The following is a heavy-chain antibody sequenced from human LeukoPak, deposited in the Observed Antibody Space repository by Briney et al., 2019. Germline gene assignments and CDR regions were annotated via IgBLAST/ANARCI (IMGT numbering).Heavy chain of an antibody. Sequence: PSQTLSLTCTVSGGSFRSRNYLWSWIRQTPGEGLEWIGYISYSGSAYYNPSLKSRVTISIDTSKSQFSLRLRSVTAADTAVYYCAREVNIQADSDAFDIWGPGTTVTVSS. V-gene: IGHV4-30-4*08. CDR1: GGSFRSRNYL. CDR3: AREVNIQADSDAFDI. D-gene: IGHD1/OR15-1a*01. J-gene: IGHJ3*02. CDR2: ISYSGSA.